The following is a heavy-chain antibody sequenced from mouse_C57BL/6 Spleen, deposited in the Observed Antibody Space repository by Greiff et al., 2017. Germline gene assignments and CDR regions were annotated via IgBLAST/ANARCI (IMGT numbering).Heavy chain of an antibody. J-gene: IGHJ2*01. Sequence: EVKLVESEGGLVQPGSSMKLSCTASGFTFSDYYMAWVRQVPEKGLEWVANINYDGSSTYYLDSLKSRFIISRDNARNILYLQMSSLKSEDTATYYCARDGDYGSSRYFDYWGQGTTLTVSS. V-gene: IGHV5-16*01. CDR3: ARDGDYGSSRYFDY. CDR1: GFTFSDYY. CDR2: INYDGSST. D-gene: IGHD1-1*01.